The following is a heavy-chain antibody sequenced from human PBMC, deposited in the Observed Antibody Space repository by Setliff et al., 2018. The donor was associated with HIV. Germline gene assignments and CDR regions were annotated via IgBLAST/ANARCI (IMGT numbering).Heavy chain of an antibody. CDR3: TRDPGWGALDY. CDR1: GFTFSHAW. Sequence: GSLRLSCVGSGFTFSHAWMTWVRQAPGKGLEWLGMINPAGNVKSYADSVKGRFTISRDNAENSLYLQMNTLRVDDTAVYYCTRDPGWGALDYWGQGTPVTVSS. J-gene: IGHJ4*02. D-gene: IGHD1-26*01. CDR2: INPAGNVK. V-gene: IGHV3-7*01.